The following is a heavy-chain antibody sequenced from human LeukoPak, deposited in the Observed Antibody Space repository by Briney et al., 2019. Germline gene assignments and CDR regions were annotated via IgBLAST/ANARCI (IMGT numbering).Heavy chain of an antibody. D-gene: IGHD3/OR15-3a*01. Sequence: PGGSLRLSCAASGFTFSSYSMNWVRQAPGKGLEWVSYISSSSSTIYYADSVKGRFTISRDNAKNSLYLQMNSLRAEDTAVYYCARAGLVYYFDYWGQGTLVTVSS. CDR3: ARAGLVYYFDY. CDR2: ISSSSSTI. J-gene: IGHJ4*02. V-gene: IGHV3-48*01. CDR1: GFTFSSYS.